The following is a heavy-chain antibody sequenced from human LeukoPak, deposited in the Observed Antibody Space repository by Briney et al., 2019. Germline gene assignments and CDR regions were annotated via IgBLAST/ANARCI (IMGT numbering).Heavy chain of an antibody. CDR2: ISAYNGNT. J-gene: IGHJ4*02. D-gene: IGHD3-16*02. CDR3: ARAGGYVWGSYRPFDY. CDR1: GYTSTSYG. Sequence: ASVKVSCKASGYTSTSYGISWVRQAPGQGLEWMGWISAYNGNTNYAQKLQGRVTMTADTSTSTAYMELRSLRSDDTAVYFCARAGGYVWGSYRPFDYWGQGTLVTVSS. V-gene: IGHV1-18*01.